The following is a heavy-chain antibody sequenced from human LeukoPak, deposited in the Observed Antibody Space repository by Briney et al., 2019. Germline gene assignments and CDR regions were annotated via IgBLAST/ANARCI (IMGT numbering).Heavy chain of an antibody. CDR2: INPNSGDT. CDR1: GYTFTAYY. D-gene: IGHD3-22*01. Sequence: APVKVSCKASGYTFTAYYIHWVRQAPGQGLEWMGWINPNSGDTKYSQKFQGRVTMTRDTSISTTYMELSGPTSDDTAVYYCARGYYDSGGPRLDYWGQGTLVTVSS. V-gene: IGHV1-2*02. CDR3: ARGYYDSGGPRLDY. J-gene: IGHJ4*02.